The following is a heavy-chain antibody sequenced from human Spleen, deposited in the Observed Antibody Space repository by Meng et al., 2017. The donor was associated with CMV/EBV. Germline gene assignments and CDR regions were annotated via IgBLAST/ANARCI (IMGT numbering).Heavy chain of an antibody. D-gene: IGHD6-19*01. Sequence: GGSLRLSCAASGFTFSSYAMHWVRQAPGKGLEWVAVISYDGSNKYYADSVKGRFTISRDNSKNTLYLQINSLSPEDTAVYYCARGGDYSSGWHSFDYWGQGTLVTVSS. CDR3: ARGGDYSSGWHSFDY. CDR1: GFTFSSYA. J-gene: IGHJ4*02. V-gene: IGHV3-30*04. CDR2: ISYDGSNK.